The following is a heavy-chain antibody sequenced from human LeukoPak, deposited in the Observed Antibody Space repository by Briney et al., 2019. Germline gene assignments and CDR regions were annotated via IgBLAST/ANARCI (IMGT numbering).Heavy chain of an antibody. CDR3: ARQGAVRCTYHYYGLDV. Sequence: PSETLSLTCTVSGGSISGFFWSWIRQPPGKGLEWIGYIYSSGSTNYSPTLKSRVTISEDTSKNQFSLNLRSVTAADTAVYYCARQGAVRCTYHYYGLDVWGQGITVTVS. CDR1: GGSISGFF. V-gene: IGHV4-59*08. J-gene: IGHJ6*02. CDR2: IYSSGST. D-gene: IGHD2-8*01.